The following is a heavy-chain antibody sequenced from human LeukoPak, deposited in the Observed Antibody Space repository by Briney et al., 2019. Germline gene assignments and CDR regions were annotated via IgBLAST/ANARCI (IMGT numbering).Heavy chain of an antibody. V-gene: IGHV1-46*01. D-gene: IGHD3-9*01. CDR1: GYTFTSYY. CDR2: INPSGGST. CDR3: ARVPDILTGPGNFDY. J-gene: IGHJ4*02. Sequence: ASVKVSCKASGYTFTSYYMHWVRQAPGQGLEWMGIINPSGGSTSYAQKFQGRVTMTRDTSISTAYMELSRLRSDDTAVYYCARVPDILTGPGNFDYWGQGTLVTVSS.